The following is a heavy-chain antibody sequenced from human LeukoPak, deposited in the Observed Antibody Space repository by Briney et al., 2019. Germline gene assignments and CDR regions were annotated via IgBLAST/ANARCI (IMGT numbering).Heavy chain of an antibody. CDR3: ARDPGIYGYYLDY. Sequence: PSETLSLTCTVSGGSISSYYWSWIRQPPGKGLEWIGYIYYSGSTNYNPSLKSRVTISVDTSKNQFSLKLSSVTAADTAVYYCARDPGIYGYYLDYWGQGTLVTVSS. CDR2: IYYSGST. V-gene: IGHV4-59*01. CDR1: GGSISSYY. D-gene: IGHD3-10*01. J-gene: IGHJ4*02.